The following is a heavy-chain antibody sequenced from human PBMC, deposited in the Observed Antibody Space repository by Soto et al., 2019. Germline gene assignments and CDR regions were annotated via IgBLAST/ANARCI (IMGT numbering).Heavy chain of an antibody. D-gene: IGHD6-25*01. J-gene: IGHJ4*02. CDR3: AKDLHSSGWAAYNLDY. V-gene: IGHV3-30*18. CDR1: GVRVYISV. CDR2: ISYDGSNK. Sequence: HAWSTKLGCAACGVRVYISVVAGLRKTPGKGLEWVALISYDGSNKYYADSVKGRFTISRDNTKNTLYLQMNSLRAEDSAVYYCAKDLHSSGWAAYNLDYLGQGTLVTVSS.